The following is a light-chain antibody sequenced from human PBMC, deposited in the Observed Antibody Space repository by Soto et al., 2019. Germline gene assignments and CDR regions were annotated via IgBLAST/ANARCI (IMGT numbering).Light chain of an antibody. CDR2: DAF. Sequence: EIVLTQSPATLSLSPGNRATLSCRATQRVSGYLAWYQHKPGQAPRLLIYDAFNRATGIPARFSGSGSGTDFTLTITSLEPEEFAVYYCQQRSNWPSTFGGGTKVEI. V-gene: IGKV3-11*01. CDR1: QRVSGY. CDR3: QQRSNWPST. J-gene: IGKJ4*01.